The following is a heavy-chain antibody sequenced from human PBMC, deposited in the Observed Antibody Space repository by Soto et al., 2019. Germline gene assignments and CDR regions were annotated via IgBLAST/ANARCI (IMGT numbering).Heavy chain of an antibody. CDR1: GFTISGKKY. CDR3: ATWHEREHAYDV. V-gene: IGHV3-53*01. CDR2: LYDLDGS. Sequence: DVQLVESGGGLIQPGESLRLSCAAFGFTISGKKYVAWVRQAPGKGLEWVSALYDLDGSFYAASVKGRFTTSSDSSKTTVYLQMNDLRPADTAVYYCATWHEREHAYDVWGQGTTVNVSS. D-gene: IGHD1-1*01. J-gene: IGHJ3*01.